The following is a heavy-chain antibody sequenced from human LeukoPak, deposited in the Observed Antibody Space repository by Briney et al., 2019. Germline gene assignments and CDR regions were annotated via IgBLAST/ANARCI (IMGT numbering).Heavy chain of an antibody. Sequence: PGGSLRLSCVDSGFTFTNAWMSWVRQAPGKGLEWIGRIKSKTDGETTNYTEPVRGRFTISRDDSKSAVYLQMNSLKIEDTAVYYCTTDLGTYYHGSQRLIPIDYWGQGTLVTVSS. CDR2: IKSKTDGETT. CDR1: GFTFTNAW. D-gene: IGHD3-10*01. CDR3: TTDLGTYYHGSQRLIPIDY. J-gene: IGHJ4*02. V-gene: IGHV3-15*01.